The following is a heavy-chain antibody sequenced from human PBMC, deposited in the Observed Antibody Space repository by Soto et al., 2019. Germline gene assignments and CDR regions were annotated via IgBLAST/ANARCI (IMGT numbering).Heavy chain of an antibody. CDR2: IYYSGST. J-gene: IGHJ5*02. CDR1: GFSLSSSTYY. CDR3: ARIRIYAPDPASKPTWFDP. D-gene: IGHD2-15*01. V-gene: IGHV4-39*01. Sequence: TSETRSLACSVSGFSLSSSTYYLGWIRPPPGKGLEWIGSIYYSGSTYYNPSLKSRVTISVDTSKNQFSLKLSSVTAADTAVYYCARIRIYAPDPASKPTWFDPWGQGTLVTGSS.